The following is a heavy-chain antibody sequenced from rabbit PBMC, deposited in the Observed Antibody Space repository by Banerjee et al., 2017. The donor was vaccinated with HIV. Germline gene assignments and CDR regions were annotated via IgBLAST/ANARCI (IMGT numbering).Heavy chain of an antibody. V-gene: IGHV1S45*01. CDR1: GFSFSSTYY. CDR3: ARDLAGVIGWNFRL. Sequence: QEQLEESGGDLVKPEGSLTLTCTASGFSFSSTYYMCWVRQAPGKGLEWIACIAAGSLGTTYYATWAKGRFTISKTSSTTVTLQMTSLTAADMATYFCARDLAGVIGWNFRLWGPGTLVTVS. CDR2: IAAGSLGTT. J-gene: IGHJ4*01. D-gene: IGHD4-1*01.